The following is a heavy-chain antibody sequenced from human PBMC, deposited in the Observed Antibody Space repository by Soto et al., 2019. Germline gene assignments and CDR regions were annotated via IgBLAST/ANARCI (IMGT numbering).Heavy chain of an antibody. CDR1: RVSSTSPGYS. Sequence: SESRSITCAIGRVSSTSPGYSWSWIRQPPGKGLEWIGYIYHSGSTYYNPSLKSRVTISVDRSKNQFSLKLSSVTAADTAVYYCARVPDRWGQGTLVTVS. J-gene: IGHJ5*02. D-gene: IGHD2-2*01. V-gene: IGHV4-30-2*01. CDR2: IYHSGST. CDR3: ARVPDR.